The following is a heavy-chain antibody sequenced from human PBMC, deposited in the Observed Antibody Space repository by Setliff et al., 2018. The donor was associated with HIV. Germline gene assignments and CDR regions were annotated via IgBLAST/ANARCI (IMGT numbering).Heavy chain of an antibody. J-gene: IGHJ3*02. D-gene: IGHD1-26*01. CDR2: IRQDGREF. Sequence: PGGSLRLSCVASEFTFTTYWMSWVRQAPGTGLEWVANIRQDGREFYYVDSLKGRFTITRDNAKKSLYLQMDSLRAEDTAIYYCARDSPYSGDYAPRDPFDIWGQGTMVTVSS. CDR1: EFTFTTYW. V-gene: IGHV3-7*05. CDR3: ARDSPYSGDYAPRDPFDI.